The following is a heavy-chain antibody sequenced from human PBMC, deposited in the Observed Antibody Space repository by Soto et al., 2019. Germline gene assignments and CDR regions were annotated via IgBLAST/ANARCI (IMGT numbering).Heavy chain of an antibody. CDR2: MYHSGST. CDR1: GDSISSGDYY. V-gene: IGHV4-31*03. CDR3: AAPYYYISSPQGLGTFNF. Sequence: SETLSLTCTVSGDSISSGDYYWSWIRQHPGKGLEWIGYMYHSGSTYYNPSLRSRVTISVDTSNNQFSLKLSSVTVADTAVYYCAAPYYYISSPQGLGTFNFWGRGTXVTVSS. D-gene: IGHD3-9*01. J-gene: IGHJ3*01.